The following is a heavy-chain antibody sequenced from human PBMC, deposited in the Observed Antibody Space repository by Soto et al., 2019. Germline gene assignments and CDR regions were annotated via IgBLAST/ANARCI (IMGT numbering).Heavy chain of an antibody. V-gene: IGHV1-46*01. CDR1: GYSFTTYY. CDR2: INPSGGST. CDR3: ARDPNGYTSGLRLRYHYGFDV. J-gene: IGHJ6*02. Sequence: QVQLVQSGAEVKKPGASVKVSCKASGYSFTTYYLHWVRQAPGQGLEWLGIINPSGGSTSYAQKFQGRVTMTSDTSTSTVYMDLSSLRSEDTAVYYCARDPNGYTSGLRLRYHYGFDVWGHGTTVTVSS. D-gene: IGHD5-12*01.